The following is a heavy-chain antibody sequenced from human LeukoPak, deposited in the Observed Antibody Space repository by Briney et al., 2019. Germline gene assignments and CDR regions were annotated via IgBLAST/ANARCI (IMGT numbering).Heavy chain of an antibody. J-gene: IGHJ4*02. CDR1: GFTFSSYS. CDR2: ISGSSGYI. CDR3: ARDLDTSGYYQFDY. V-gene: IGHV3-21*01. D-gene: IGHD3-22*01. Sequence: GGSLRLSCAASGFTFSSYSMNWVRQAPGKGLEWVSSISGSSGYIFYADSVKGRFTISRDHAKNSLYLQMNSLRAEDTAVYYCARDLDTSGYYQFDYWGQGTLVTVSS.